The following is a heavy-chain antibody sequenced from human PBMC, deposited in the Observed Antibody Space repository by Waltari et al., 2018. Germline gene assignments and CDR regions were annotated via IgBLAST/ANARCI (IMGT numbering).Heavy chain of an antibody. D-gene: IGHD6-13*01. Sequence: QLQLQESGPGLVKPSETLSLTCTVPGGSISSSSYYWGWLRQPPGKGLEWIGSIYYSGSTYYNPSLKSRVTISVDTSKNQFSLKLSSVTAADTAVYYCAGIAAAGTHYYYYMDVWGKGTTVTISS. CDR3: AGIAAAGTHYYYYMDV. J-gene: IGHJ6*03. CDR2: IYYSGST. V-gene: IGHV4-39*07. CDR1: GGSISSSSYY.